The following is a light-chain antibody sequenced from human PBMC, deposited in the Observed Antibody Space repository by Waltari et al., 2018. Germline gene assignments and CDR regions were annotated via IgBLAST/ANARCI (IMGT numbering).Light chain of an antibody. V-gene: IGKV3-11*01. CDR3: QQRHNWPLT. J-gene: IGKJ4*01. CDR2: DTA. CDR1: QSVRVY. Sequence: EIVLTQSPATLSLSPGERATLSCRASQSVRVYLAWYQQKPGQAPRLLIYDTANRASGTPYRFSGSGSGTDFSLSISSLEPEYFAVYYCQQRHNWPLTFGGGTKVEIK.